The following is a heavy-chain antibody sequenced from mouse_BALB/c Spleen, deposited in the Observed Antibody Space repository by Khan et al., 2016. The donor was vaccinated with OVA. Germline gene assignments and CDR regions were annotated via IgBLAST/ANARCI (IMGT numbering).Heavy chain of an antibody. Sequence: VRLQQSGPELVKPGASVKISCKTSGYTFTENTLHWVKQSHGKSLEWIGVINPKNGVTSYNQKFKGKVTLTVDKSSSTAYMEFRSLTSEDSAVYYCARDAGHYWGQGTSVTVSS. CDR3: ARDAGHY. D-gene: IGHD3-3*01. CDR2: INPKNGVT. V-gene: IGHV1-18*01. J-gene: IGHJ4*01. CDR1: GYTFTENT.